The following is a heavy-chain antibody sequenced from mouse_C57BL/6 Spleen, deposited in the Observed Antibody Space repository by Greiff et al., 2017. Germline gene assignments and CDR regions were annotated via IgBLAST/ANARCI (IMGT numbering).Heavy chain of an antibody. D-gene: IGHD1-1*01. V-gene: IGHV1-20*01. Sequence: VQLQQSGPELVKPGASVKISCKASGYSFTGYFMNWVMQSHGKSLEWIGRINPYNGDTFYNQKFKGKATLTVDKSSSTAHMELRSLTSEDSAVYYCARCYYYGSSYDAMDYWGQGTSVTVSS. CDR3: ARCYYYGSSYDAMDY. J-gene: IGHJ4*01. CDR2: INPYNGDT. CDR1: GYSFTGYF.